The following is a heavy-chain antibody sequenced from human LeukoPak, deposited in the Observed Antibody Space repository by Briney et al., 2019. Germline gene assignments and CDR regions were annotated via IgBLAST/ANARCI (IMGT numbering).Heavy chain of an antibody. CDR3: GRGGYSSSSFYGMDV. CDR2: TGNKANSYTT. J-gene: IGHJ6*02. CDR1: GFTFSDHY. D-gene: IGHD6-6*01. Sequence: PGGSLILSCAASGFTFSDHYMEWVRQAPGKGLEWIGHTGNKANSYTTEYAASVKGRFSISRDDSKNSLYLQMNSLKTEDTAVYYCGRGGYSSSSFYGMDVWGQGTTVTVSS. V-gene: IGHV3-72*01.